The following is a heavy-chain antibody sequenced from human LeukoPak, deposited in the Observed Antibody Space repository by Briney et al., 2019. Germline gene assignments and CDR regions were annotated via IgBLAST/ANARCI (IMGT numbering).Heavy chain of an antibody. CDR2: MNPDSGNT. V-gene: IGHV1-8*02. J-gene: IGHJ5*02. D-gene: IGHD4-17*01. CDR3: AVHLPGDYLDP. Sequence: GASVKVSCKASGYTFTGYFMHWVRQAAGQGLEWMGWMNPDSGNTDFAQKFQGRVTMTRNTSISTAYMELSSLTSEDTAVYYCAVHLPGDYLDPWGQGTLVTVSS. CDR1: GYTFTGYF.